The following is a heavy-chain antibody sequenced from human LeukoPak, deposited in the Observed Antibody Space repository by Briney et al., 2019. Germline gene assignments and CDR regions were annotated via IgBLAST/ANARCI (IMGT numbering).Heavy chain of an antibody. D-gene: IGHD3-10*01. CDR1: GFTFSSYS. V-gene: IGHV3-48*01. CDR3: ARGPGGGSRTYYYYYMGV. Sequence: GGSLRLSCATSGFTFSSYSMNWVRQAPGKGLEWVSYINSGSSTIHYADSVKGRFTISRDNAKNSLYLQMNSLRAEDTAVYYCARGPGGGSRTYYYYYMGVWGNGITVSVSS. CDR2: INSGSSTI. J-gene: IGHJ6*03.